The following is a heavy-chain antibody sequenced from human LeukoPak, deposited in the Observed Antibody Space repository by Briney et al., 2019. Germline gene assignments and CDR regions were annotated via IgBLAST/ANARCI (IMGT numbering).Heavy chain of an antibody. CDR2: IYYSGSS. J-gene: IGHJ5*02. CDR3: ARHIRRFDP. CDR1: GGSISSSSYY. Sequence: SETLSLTCTVSGGSISSSSYYWSWIRQPPGKGLEWIGNIYYSGSSYYNPSLKSRVTISVDTSKNQFSLKLSSVTAADTAVYYCARHIRRFDPWGQGTLVTVTS. V-gene: IGHV4-39*01.